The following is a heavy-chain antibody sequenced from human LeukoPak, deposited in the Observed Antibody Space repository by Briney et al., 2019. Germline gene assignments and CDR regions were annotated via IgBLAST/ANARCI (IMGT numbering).Heavy chain of an antibody. CDR3: ARDSHGDYVDFDY. J-gene: IGHJ4*02. CDR2: INSDGSST. V-gene: IGHV3-74*01. Sequence: GGSLRLSCAASGFTFSSYWMHWVRQAPGKGLVWVSRINSDGSSTCYADSVKGRFTISRDNAKNTLYLQMNSLRAEDTAVYYCARDSHGDYVDFDYWGQGTLVTVSS. D-gene: IGHD4-17*01. CDR1: GFTFSSYW.